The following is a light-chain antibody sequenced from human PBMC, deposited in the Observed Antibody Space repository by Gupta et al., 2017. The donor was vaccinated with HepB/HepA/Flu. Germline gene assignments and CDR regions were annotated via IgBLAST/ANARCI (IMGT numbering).Light chain of an antibody. V-gene: IGLV2-14*01. CDR1: SSDVGGYNF. CDR2: DVS. J-gene: IGLJ2*01. CDR3: SSYTSSITVV. Sequence: QSALTQPASVSGSPGQSITISCPGTSSDVGGYNFVSWYQQQPGKAPKLMIYDVSNRPSGVSNRFSGSKSGNTASLTISGLQAEDEADYYCSSYTSSITVVFGGGTKRTVL.